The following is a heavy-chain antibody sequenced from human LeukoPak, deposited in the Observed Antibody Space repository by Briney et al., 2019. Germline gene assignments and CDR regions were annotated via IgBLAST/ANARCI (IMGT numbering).Heavy chain of an antibody. Sequence: GGSLRLSCAASGFTFSSYSMNWVRQAPGKGLEWVSVIYSGGSTYYADSVKGRFTISRDNSKNTLYLQMNSLRAEDTAVYYCARETDYYDSSGLDYWGQGTLVTVSS. CDR3: ARETDYYDSSGLDY. D-gene: IGHD3-22*01. V-gene: IGHV3-53*01. J-gene: IGHJ4*02. CDR2: IYSGGST. CDR1: GFTFSSYS.